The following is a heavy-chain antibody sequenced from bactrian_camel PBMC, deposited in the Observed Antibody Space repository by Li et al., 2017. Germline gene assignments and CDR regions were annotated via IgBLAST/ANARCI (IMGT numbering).Heavy chain of an antibody. CDR3: AAGDLIMCTAFAISSFPN. D-gene: IGHD6*01. V-gene: IGHV3S40*01. CDR2: FYNSGGSIAYGGT. Sequence: VQLVESGGGWVQPGWSLTLSCAASGFDFNMYDWNWFRQAPGKEREGVAGFYNSGGSIAYGGTYYADSVKGRFTISRDSAKNTVYLQMNSLKAEDTAMYYCAAGDLIMCTAFAISSFPNRGQGTQVTVS. J-gene: IGHJ4*01. CDR1: GFDFNMYD.